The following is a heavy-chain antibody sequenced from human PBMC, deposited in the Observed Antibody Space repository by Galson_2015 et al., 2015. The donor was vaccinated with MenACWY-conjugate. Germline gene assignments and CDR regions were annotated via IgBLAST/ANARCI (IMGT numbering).Heavy chain of an antibody. CDR3: ARNHLGGEDDYYYYYMDV. CDR2: IKQDGSEK. CDR1: GFTFSSYW. D-gene: IGHD1-14*01. Sequence: SLRLSCAASGFTFSSYWMSWVRQAPGKGLEWVANIKQDGSEKYYVDSVKGRFTISRDNAKNSLYLQMNSLRAEDTAVYYCARNHLGGEDDYYYYYMDVWGKGTMVTVSS. V-gene: IGHV3-7*03. J-gene: IGHJ6*03.